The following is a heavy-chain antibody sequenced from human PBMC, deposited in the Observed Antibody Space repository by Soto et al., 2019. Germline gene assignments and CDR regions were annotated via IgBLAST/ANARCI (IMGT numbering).Heavy chain of an antibody. CDR3: ARAPSSPYSGSYSFDY. CDR1: GYTFTSYA. CDR2: INAGNGNT. J-gene: IGHJ4*02. V-gene: IGHV1-3*01. D-gene: IGHD1-26*01. Sequence: ASVKVSCKXSGYTFTSYAMHWVRQAPGQRLEWMGWINAGNGNTKYSQKFQGRVTITRDTSASTAYMELSSLRSEDTAVYYCARAPSSPYSGSYSFDYWGQGTLVTVSS.